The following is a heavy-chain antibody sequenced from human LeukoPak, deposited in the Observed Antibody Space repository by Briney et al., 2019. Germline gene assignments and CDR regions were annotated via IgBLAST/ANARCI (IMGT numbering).Heavy chain of an antibody. CDR1: GFTFSRFA. D-gene: IGHD6-13*01. Sequence: GGSLRLSCAASGFTFSRFAMHWVPQAPGKGLESVSNINSNGGSTYYANSVKGRFTISRDNSKNTLYLQMGSLRAEDMAVYYCARGSSSWHYDAIDIWGQGTMVTVSS. CDR2: INSNGGST. J-gene: IGHJ3*02. CDR3: ARGSSSWHYDAIDI. V-gene: IGHV3-64*01.